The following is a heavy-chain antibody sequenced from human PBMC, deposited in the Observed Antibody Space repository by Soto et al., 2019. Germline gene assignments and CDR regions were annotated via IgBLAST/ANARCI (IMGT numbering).Heavy chain of an antibody. CDR2: IKSKTDGGTT. Sequence: GGSLRLSCAASGFTFSNAWMSWVRQAPGKGLEWVGRIKSKTDGGTTDYAAPVKGRFTISRDDSKNTLYLQMNSLKTEDTAVYYCTTDPFGVVINDAFDIWGQGTMVTVSS. CDR3: TTDPFGVVINDAFDI. D-gene: IGHD3-3*01. CDR1: GFTFSNAW. J-gene: IGHJ3*02. V-gene: IGHV3-15*01.